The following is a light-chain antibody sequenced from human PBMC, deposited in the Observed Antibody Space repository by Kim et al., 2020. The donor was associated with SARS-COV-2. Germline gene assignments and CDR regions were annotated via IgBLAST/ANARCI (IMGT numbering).Light chain of an antibody. CDR1: NIGSKS. CDR2: YDS. Sequence: PGKTARITWGGNNIGSKSVPGYQQKPGQAPVLVIYYDSDRPSGIPERFSGSNSGNTATLTISRVEAGDEADYYCQVWDSSSDHRVFGGGTQLTVL. J-gene: IGLJ3*02. V-gene: IGLV3-21*04. CDR3: QVWDSSSDHRV.